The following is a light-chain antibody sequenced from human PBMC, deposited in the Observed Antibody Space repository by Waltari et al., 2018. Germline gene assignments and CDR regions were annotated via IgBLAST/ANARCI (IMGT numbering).Light chain of an antibody. CDR3: QQYGSSPLYT. V-gene: IGKV3-20*01. CDR1: QSVSSRH. CDR2: DAS. J-gene: IGKJ2*01. Sequence: ENVLTQSPATLSLSPVEGATLSCRASQSVSSRHLAWYQQKPGQAPSLLIYDASSRATGIPDRFSGSASGTDFTLTISRLEPEDSAVYYCQQYGSSPLYTFGQGTKLEIK.